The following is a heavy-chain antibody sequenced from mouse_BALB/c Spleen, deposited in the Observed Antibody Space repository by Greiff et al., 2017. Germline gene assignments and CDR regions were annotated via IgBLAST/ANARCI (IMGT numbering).Heavy chain of an antibody. V-gene: IGHV1-80*01. CDR1: GYAFSSYW. Sequence: QVHVKQSGAELVRPGSSVKISCKASGYAFSSYWMNWVKQRPGQGLEWIGQIYPGDGDTNYNGKFKGKATLTADKSSSTAYMQLSSLTSEDSAVYFCARYYGNYRAWFAYWGQGTLVTVSA. CDR3: ARYYGNYRAWFAY. D-gene: IGHD2-1*01. CDR2: IYPGDGDT. J-gene: IGHJ3*01.